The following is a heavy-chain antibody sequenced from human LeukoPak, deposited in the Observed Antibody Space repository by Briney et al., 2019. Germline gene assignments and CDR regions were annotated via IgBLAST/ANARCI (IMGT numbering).Heavy chain of an antibody. D-gene: IGHD2-2*01. CDR1: CGSISSSSYY. Sequence: SETLSLTCTVSCGSISSSSYYWGWIRQPPGKGLEWIGSIYYSGSTYYNPSLKSRVTISVDTSKNQFSLKLSSVTAADTAVYYCARHVNVVVPAEVDYWGQGTLVTVSS. CDR3: ARHVNVVVPAEVDY. V-gene: IGHV4-39*01. J-gene: IGHJ4*02. CDR2: IYYSGST.